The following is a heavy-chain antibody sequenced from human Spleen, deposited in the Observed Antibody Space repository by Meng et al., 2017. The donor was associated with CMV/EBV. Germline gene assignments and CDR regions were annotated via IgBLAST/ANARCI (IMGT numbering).Heavy chain of an antibody. D-gene: IGHD2-21*01. CDR1: VRPLRSHT. V-gene: IGHV1-69*01. Sequence: SSQASVRPLRSHTISWVRHAPRQWLEWIGAINPIFGTATYAQKFQGRVTIISDDSTSTAYMNLRCLKSEDTSVYYCASRSHLLCFDLWGQGTLVTVSS. J-gene: IGHJ5*02. CDR3: ASRSHLLCFDL. CDR2: INPIFGTA.